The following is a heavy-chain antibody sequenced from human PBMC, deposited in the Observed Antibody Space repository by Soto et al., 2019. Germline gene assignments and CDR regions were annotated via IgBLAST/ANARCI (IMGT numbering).Heavy chain of an antibody. J-gene: IGHJ3*02. V-gene: IGHV4-34*01. CDR3: ARALAAAEGRRGTFDI. CDR1: GGSFSGYY. CDR2: INHSGST. Sequence: PSETLSLTCAVYGGSFSGYYWSWIRQPPGKGLEWIGEINHSGSTNYNPSLKSRVTISVDTSKNQFSLKLSSVTAADTAVYYCARALAAAEGRRGTFDIWGQGTMVT. D-gene: IGHD6-13*01.